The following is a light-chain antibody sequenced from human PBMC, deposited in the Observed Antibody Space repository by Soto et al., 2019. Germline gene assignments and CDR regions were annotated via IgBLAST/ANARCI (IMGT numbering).Light chain of an antibody. J-gene: IGLJ1*01. Sequence: QSVLSQPPSVSAARGQKLTIPCSGSNSNISNNYVSWYQQLPGTDPKHLIYNDNTRPSGNPHRSSGTMTGTAATPGITGRQTGDEVDYYCGTCDNSMSGYVFGAGTKVTVL. V-gene: IGLV1-51*01. CDR3: GTCDNSMSGYV. CDR2: NDN. CDR1: NSNISNNY.